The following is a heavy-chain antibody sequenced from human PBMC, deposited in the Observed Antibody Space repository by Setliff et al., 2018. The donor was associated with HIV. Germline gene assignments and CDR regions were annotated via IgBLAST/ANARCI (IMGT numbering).Heavy chain of an antibody. CDR1: GASMSGHH. Sequence: SETLSLTCTASGASMSGHHWSWLRQPPGKTLEWIGYVYYTGTTNYNPSLQSRVTISLDTSKSQFSLKLTPATAADTAVYYCATYPRPPYDFEYWGQGNLVTVSS. CDR2: VYYTGTT. CDR3: ATYPRPPYDFEY. D-gene: IGHD3-16*01. V-gene: IGHV4-59*11. J-gene: IGHJ4*02.